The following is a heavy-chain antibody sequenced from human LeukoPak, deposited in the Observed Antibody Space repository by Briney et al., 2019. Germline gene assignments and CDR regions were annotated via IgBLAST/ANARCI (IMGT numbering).Heavy chain of an antibody. CDR1: GFIFNNYG. V-gene: IGHV3-23*01. J-gene: IGHJ4*02. CDR2: ISNDGGGT. Sequence: GGSLRLSCAASGFIFNNYGLVWVRQAPGKGLEWVSAISNDGGGTTYADFVKGRFSVSRDNSKNTLFLQMNSLRAEDTALYYCAKGSSGYFFDLWGQGTLVTVSS. CDR3: AKGSSGYFFDL. D-gene: IGHD3-22*01.